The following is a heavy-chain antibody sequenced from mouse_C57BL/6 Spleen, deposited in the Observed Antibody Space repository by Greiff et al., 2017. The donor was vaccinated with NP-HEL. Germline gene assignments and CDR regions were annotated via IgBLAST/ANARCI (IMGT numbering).Heavy chain of an antibody. D-gene: IGHD1-1*01. V-gene: IGHV5-4*01. CDR3: ARDPYYYGSPLDY. CDR2: ISDGGSYT. Sequence: EVKLVESGGGLVKPGGSLKLSCAASGFTFSSYAMSWVRQTPEKRLEWVATISDGGSYTYYPDNVKGRFTISRDNAKNNLYLQMSHLKSEDTAMYYCARDPYYYGSPLDYWVQGTTLTVSS. CDR1: GFTFSSYA. J-gene: IGHJ2*01.